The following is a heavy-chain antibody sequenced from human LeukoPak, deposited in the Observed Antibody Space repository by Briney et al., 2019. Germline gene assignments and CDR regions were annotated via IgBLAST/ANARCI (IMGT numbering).Heavy chain of an antibody. V-gene: IGHV1-18*01. CDR3: ANVAKGRFFFYHMDV. Sequence: GASVRVSCKASGRTNNKFGVTWVRQAPGQGLEWIGWISSDNGIPRYADKFQDRVTISADTSTTTAYIEMRSLTYDGTAVYFCANVAKGRFFFYHMDVWGKGTTVTVSS. CDR2: ISSDNGIP. J-gene: IGHJ6*04. CDR1: GRTNNKFG. D-gene: IGHD2-2*01.